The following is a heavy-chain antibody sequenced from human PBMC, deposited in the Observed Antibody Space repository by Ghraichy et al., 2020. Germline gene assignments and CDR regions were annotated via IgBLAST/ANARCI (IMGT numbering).Heavy chain of an antibody. J-gene: IGHJ3*02. CDR1: GGSISSSNYY. Sequence: SETLSLTCTVSGGSISSSNYYWGWLRPPPGKGLVWIGSIYYSGSTFNNPSLESRVTISIDTSKNQFSLKLSSVTAAATAVYYCARPVIPTSVDAWHIWGQGTIVAVSS. CDR3: ARPVIPTSVDAWHI. D-gene: IGHD2/OR15-2a*01. CDR2: IYYSGST. V-gene: IGHV4-39*01.